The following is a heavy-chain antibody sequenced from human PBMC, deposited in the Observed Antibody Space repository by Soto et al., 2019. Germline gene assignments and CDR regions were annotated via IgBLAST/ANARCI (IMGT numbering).Heavy chain of an antibody. CDR2: IYHSGST. Sequence: TSETLSLTCAVSGYSISSGYYWGWIRQPPGKGLAWIGSIYHSGSTYYNPSLKSRVTISVDTSKNQFSLRLGSVTAADTAVYYCARELYYYGSGSYYYEDWFDPWGQGTLVTVSS. D-gene: IGHD3-10*01. J-gene: IGHJ5*02. CDR3: ARELYYYGSGSYYYEDWFDP. V-gene: IGHV4-38-2*02. CDR1: GYSISSGYY.